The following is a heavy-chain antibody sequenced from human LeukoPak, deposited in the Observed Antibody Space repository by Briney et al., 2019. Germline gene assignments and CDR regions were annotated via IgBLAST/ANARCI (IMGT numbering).Heavy chain of an antibody. CDR2: INPNSGGT. J-gene: IGHJ5*02. Sequence: EASVKVSCKASGYTFTGYHMHWVRQAPGQGLEWMGWINPNSGGTNYAQKFQGRVTMTRDTSISTAYMELSRLRSDDTAVYYCARDPGIVGDLDPWGQGTLVTVSS. CDR1: GYTFTGYH. CDR3: ARDPGIVGDLDP. D-gene: IGHD1-26*01. V-gene: IGHV1-2*02.